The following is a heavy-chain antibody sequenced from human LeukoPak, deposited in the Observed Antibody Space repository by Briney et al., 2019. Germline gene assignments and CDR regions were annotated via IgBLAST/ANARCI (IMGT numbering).Heavy chain of an antibody. Sequence: KPSETLSLTCAVYGGSFSGYYWSWIRQPPGKGLEWIGEINHSGSTNYNPSLKSRVTISVDTSKNQFSLKLSSVTAADTAVYYCARVGEKQQLVLGYYYYYMDVWGKGTTVTVSS. V-gene: IGHV4-34*01. CDR3: ARVGEKQQLVLGYYYYYMDV. CDR1: GGSFSGYY. J-gene: IGHJ6*03. CDR2: INHSGST. D-gene: IGHD6-13*01.